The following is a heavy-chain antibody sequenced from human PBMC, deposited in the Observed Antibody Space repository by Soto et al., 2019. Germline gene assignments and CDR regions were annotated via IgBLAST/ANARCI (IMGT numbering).Heavy chain of an antibody. Sequence: ASVKVSCKASGYTFTGYYMHWVRQAPGQGLEWMGWINPNSGGTNYAQKFQGWVTMTRDTSISTAYMELSRLRSDDTAVYYCAREGIAAAVGAFDIWGQGTMVTV. CDR2: INPNSGGT. J-gene: IGHJ3*02. CDR3: AREGIAAAVGAFDI. D-gene: IGHD6-13*01. CDR1: GYTFTGYY. V-gene: IGHV1-2*04.